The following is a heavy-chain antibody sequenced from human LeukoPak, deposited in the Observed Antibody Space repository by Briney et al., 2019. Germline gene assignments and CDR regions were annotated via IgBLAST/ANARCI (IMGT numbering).Heavy chain of an antibody. J-gene: IGHJ4*02. CDR2: IIPIFGTA. Sequence: SAKVSCKASGGTFSSYAISWVRQAPGQGLEWMGGIIPIFGTANYAQKFQGRVTITTDESTSTAYMELSSLRSEDTAVYYCARDSGGPYYYDSSGYYPQPRRYYFDYWGQGTLVTVSS. D-gene: IGHD3-22*01. V-gene: IGHV1-69*05. CDR3: ARDSGGPYYYDSSGYYPQPRRYYFDY. CDR1: GGTFSSYA.